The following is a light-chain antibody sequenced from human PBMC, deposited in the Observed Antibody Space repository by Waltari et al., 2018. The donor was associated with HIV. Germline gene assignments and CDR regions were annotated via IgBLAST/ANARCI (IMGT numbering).Light chain of an antibody. CDR2: CTS. J-gene: IGKJ1*01. Sequence: DIQMTQSPSSLSASVGDRVTITCRASQGISMYLDWYQQKPGKVPKLLISCTSTLQFGVPSRFSGSGYGTEFSLTISSLQPEDVATYYCQKEDSDPWTFGQGSKVEV. V-gene: IGKV1-27*01. CDR1: QGISMY. CDR3: QKEDSDPWT.